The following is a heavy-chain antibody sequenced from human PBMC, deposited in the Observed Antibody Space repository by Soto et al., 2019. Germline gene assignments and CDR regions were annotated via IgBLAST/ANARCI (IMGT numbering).Heavy chain of an antibody. D-gene: IGHD2-2*02. CDR3: AKGGYCRGSSCYTPVHWFDP. J-gene: IGHJ5*02. Sequence: SETLSLTCTVSGDSISSGGYYWSWIRQHPGKGLEWIGYIDYSGSTYYNPSFKSRVTMSIDTSKNQFALNLSSVTAADTAVFYCAKGGYCRGSSCYTPVHWFDPWGQGTLVTVSS. V-gene: IGHV4-31*03. CDR1: GDSISSGGYY. CDR2: IDYSGST.